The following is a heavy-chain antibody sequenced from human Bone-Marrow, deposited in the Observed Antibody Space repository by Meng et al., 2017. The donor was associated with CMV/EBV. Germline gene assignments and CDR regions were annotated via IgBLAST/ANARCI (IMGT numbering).Heavy chain of an antibody. Sequence: GESLKISCAASGFTVSSNYMSWVRQAPGKGLEWVSVIYSGGSTYYADSVKGRFTISRDNSMNTVYLQMNSLRTEDTAVYYCARGGGVAAIWGQGTTVTVSS. D-gene: IGHD2-8*02. CDR1: GFTVSSNY. V-gene: IGHV3-53*05. J-gene: IGHJ6*02. CDR2: IYSGGST. CDR3: ARGGGVAAI.